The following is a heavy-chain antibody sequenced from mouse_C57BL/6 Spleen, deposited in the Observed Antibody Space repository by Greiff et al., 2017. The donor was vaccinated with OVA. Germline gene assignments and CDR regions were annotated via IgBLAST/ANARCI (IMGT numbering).Heavy chain of an antibody. Sequence: EVKLVESGGGLVKPGGSLTLSCAASGFTFSSYTMSWVRQTPEKRLEWIATISGGGGNTYYPDSVKGRFTISRDNAKNTLYLQMSSLRSEDTALYYCARHLILRSSYYFDDWGQGTTLTVSS. CDR2: ISGGGGNT. CDR1: GFTFSSYT. V-gene: IGHV5-9*01. D-gene: IGHD1-1*01. CDR3: ARHLILRSSYYFDD. J-gene: IGHJ2*01.